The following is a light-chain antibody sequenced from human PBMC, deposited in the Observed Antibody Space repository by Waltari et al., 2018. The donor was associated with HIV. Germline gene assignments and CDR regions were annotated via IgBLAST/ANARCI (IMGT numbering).Light chain of an antibody. J-gene: IGKJ1*01. Sequence: DIVMTQSPDSLAVSLGERATINCKSSQSVLYSSKNKPYLAWFQQKPGQPPKLLIYGASTRESGVPDLCSGSGSGTDFALTISSLQAEDVAVYYCQQYYGIPRTFGQGTKVEI. V-gene: IGKV4-1*01. CDR3: QQYYGIPRT. CDR1: QSVLYSSKNKPY. CDR2: GAS.